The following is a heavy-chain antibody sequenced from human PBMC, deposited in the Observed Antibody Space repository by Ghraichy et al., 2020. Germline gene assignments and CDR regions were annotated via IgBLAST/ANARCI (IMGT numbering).Heavy chain of an antibody. CDR1: GFTFSSYC. J-gene: IGHJ5*02. Sequence: GGSLRLSCAASGFTFSSYCMHWVRQAPGKGLVCVSRINSDGSTTSYADSVKGRFTISSDNAKNTLYLQMNSLRAEDTAVYYCVGILLANNWFDPWGQGTLVTVSS. CDR2: INSDGSTT. V-gene: IGHV3-74*01. CDR3: VGILLANNWFDP. D-gene: IGHD2-8*02.